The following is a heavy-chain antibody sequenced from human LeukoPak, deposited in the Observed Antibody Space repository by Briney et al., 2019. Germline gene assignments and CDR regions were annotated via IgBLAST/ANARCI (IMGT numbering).Heavy chain of an antibody. V-gene: IGHV1-2*02. Sequence: GASVKVSRKASGHTFTGYYMHWVRQAPGQGLEWMGWINPNSGGTNYAQKFQGRVTMTRDTSISTAYMELSRLRSDDTAVYYCARDGNIVVVPAATWFDPWGQGTLVTVSS. J-gene: IGHJ5*02. D-gene: IGHD2-2*01. CDR1: GHTFTGYY. CDR2: INPNSGGT. CDR3: ARDGNIVVVPAATWFDP.